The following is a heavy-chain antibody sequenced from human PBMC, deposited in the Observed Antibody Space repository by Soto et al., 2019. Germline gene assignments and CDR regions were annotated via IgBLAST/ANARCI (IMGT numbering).Heavy chain of an antibody. V-gene: IGHV4-34*01. CDR2: INHSGST. CDR3: ARGKVRGVIIIDRFDP. J-gene: IGHJ5*02. CDR1: GGSISGYY. D-gene: IGHD3-10*01. Sequence: SETLSLTCAVDGGSISGYYWSWISQPPGKGLEWIGEINHSGSTNYNPSLKSRVTISVDTSKNQFSLKLSSVTAADTAVYYCARGKVRGVIIIDRFDPWGQGTLVTVSS.